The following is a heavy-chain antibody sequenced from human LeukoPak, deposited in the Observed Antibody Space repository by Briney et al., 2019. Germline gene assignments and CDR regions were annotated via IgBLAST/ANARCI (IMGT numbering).Heavy chain of an antibody. CDR3: ARQHRSSWYFDY. V-gene: IGHV3-11*01. Sequence: GGSLRLSCAASGFTFSDYYMSWIRQALGKGLEWVSYTSSSGSTIYYADSVKGRFTISRDNAKNSLYLQRNSLRAEDTAVYYCARQHRSSWYFDYWGQGTLVTVSS. D-gene: IGHD6-13*01. CDR1: GFTFSDYY. CDR2: TSSSGSTI. J-gene: IGHJ4*02.